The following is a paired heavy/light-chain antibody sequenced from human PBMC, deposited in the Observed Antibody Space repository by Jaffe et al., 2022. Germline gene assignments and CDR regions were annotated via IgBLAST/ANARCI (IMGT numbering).Heavy chain of an antibody. V-gene: IGHV4-61*02. CDR1: GGSISSGSYY. J-gene: IGHJ6*03. CDR2: IYTSGST. CDR3: ASRVDGYSGYDPSYYYYYYMDV. Sequence: QVQLQESGPGLVKPSQTLSLTCTVSGGSISSGSYYWSWIRQPAGKGLEWIGRIYTSGSTNYNPSLKSRVTISVDTSKNQFSLKLSSVTAADTAVYYCASRVDGYSGYDPSYYYYYYMDVWGKGTTVTVSS. D-gene: IGHD5-12*01.
Light chain of an antibody. J-gene: IGLJ2*01. CDR1: SSDVGGYNY. Sequence: QSALTQPRSVSGSPGQSVTISCTGTSSDVGGYNYVSWYQQHPGKAPKLMIYDVSKRPSGVPDRFSGSKSGNTASLTISGLQAEDEADYYCCSYAGSYTFDVVFGGGTKLTVL. CDR3: CSYAGSYTFDVV. V-gene: IGLV2-11*01. CDR2: DVS.